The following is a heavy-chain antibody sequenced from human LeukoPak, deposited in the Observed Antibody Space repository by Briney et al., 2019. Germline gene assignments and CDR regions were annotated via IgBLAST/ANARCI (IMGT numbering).Heavy chain of an antibody. CDR2: IYSGGST. V-gene: IGHV3-53*01. Sequence: GGSLRLSCAASGFTVSSNYMSWVRQAPGKGLEWVSVIYSGGSTYYADSVKGRFTISRDNSKSTLYLQMNSLRAEDTAVYYCARDGYCSGGSCYVDYWGQGTLVTVSS. CDR1: GFTVSSNY. CDR3: ARDGYCSGGSCYVDY. J-gene: IGHJ4*02. D-gene: IGHD2-15*01.